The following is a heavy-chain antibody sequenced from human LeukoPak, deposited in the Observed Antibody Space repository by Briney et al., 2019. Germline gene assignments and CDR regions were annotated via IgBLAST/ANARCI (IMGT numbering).Heavy chain of an antibody. CDR3: ARESNVDTAMDFDY. D-gene: IGHD5-18*01. V-gene: IGHV1-18*01. CDR2: ISAYNGNT. Sequence: VASVKVSCKASGYTFTSYGISWVRQAPGQGLEWMGWISAYNGNTNYAQKLQGRVTMTTDTSTSTAYMELRSLRSDDTAVYYCARESNVDTAMDFDYWGQGTRVTVSS. CDR1: GYTFTSYG. J-gene: IGHJ4*02.